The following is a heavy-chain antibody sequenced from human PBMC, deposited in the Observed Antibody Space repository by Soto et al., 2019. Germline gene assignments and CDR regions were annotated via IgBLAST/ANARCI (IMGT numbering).Heavy chain of an antibody. V-gene: IGHV3-23*01. D-gene: IGHD2-21*02. CDR1: GFTFNTYA. J-gene: IGHJ3*01. Sequence: EVQLLESGGGLVQPGGSLRLSCAASGFTFNTYAMNWVRQVPGKGLEWVASISGGGGSTYYADSVKGRFTISRDTSKKTLYLQMNSLSAEDTAVYYCAKGFIVVVTAIRPDDNFDVWGQGTMVTVSS. CDR2: ISGGGGST. CDR3: AKGFIVVVTAIRPDDNFDV.